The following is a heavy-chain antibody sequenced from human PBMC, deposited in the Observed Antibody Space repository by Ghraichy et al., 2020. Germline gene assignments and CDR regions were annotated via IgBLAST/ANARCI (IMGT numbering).Heavy chain of an antibody. D-gene: IGHD3-16*02. CDR3: ARGAVDGYRNLIQS. V-gene: IGHV2-70*17. CDR2: IDWDDDK. J-gene: IGHJ5*02. CDR1: GFSLRKREMS. Sequence: SGPTLVKPTQTLTLTCTVSGFSLRKREMSVTWIRQPPGKALEWLARIDWDDDKFYNTSLKTRLAIYKDASKNQVFLTLTNVDPVDTATYFCARGAVDGYRNLIQSWGPGTLVTVSS.